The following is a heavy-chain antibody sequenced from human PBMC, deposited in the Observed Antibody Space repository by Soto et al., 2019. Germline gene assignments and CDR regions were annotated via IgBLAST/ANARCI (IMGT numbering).Heavy chain of an antibody. Sequence: QVQLVQSGAEVKKPGASVKVSCKASGYSFTNYDINWVRQAPGQGLEWMGWISAYNGDTNYAQKLQGRVTMTTDTSTSTAYMELRSLRSDDPAVYYCARSGLPDPVVVVGHTPFDPWGQGTLVTVSS. CDR3: ARSGLPDPVVVVGHTPFDP. J-gene: IGHJ5*02. CDR2: ISAYNGDT. CDR1: GYSFTNYD. D-gene: IGHD2-15*01. V-gene: IGHV1-18*01.